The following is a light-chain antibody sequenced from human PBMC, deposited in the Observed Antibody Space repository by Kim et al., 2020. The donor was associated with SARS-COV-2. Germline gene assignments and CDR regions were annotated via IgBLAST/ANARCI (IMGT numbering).Light chain of an antibody. CDR3: QQYHTHST. CDR2: QAS. Sequence: SASVGDTVTITCRASQSVHIWLAWYQQIPGKAPKLLIHQASNLQSGVPSRFSGRGSGSEFTLTINSLQSGDFATYYCQQYHTHSTSGQGTKVDIK. CDR1: QSVHIW. J-gene: IGKJ1*01. V-gene: IGKV1-5*03.